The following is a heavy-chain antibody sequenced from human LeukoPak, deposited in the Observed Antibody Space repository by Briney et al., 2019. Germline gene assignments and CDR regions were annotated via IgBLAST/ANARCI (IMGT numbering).Heavy chain of an antibody. Sequence: SLKVSCKDTGDTSGRYGICWVRQARGQGLEWMGRIVPIFGVTKYVGKFQGRVTITADTSTSTVYMELSSLTSEDPAVYFCAREGGEFCSGRACHHWYFALWGRGTLVTVSS. J-gene: IGHJ2*01. D-gene: IGHD2-15*01. CDR3: AREGGEFCSGRACHHWYFAL. CDR1: GDTSGRYG. CDR2: IVPIFGVT. V-gene: IGHV1-69*04.